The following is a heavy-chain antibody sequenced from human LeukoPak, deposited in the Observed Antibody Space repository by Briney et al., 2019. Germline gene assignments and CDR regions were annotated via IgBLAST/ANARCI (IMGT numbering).Heavy chain of an antibody. J-gene: IGHJ4*02. CDR1: GFTFSSYA. CDR3: STTYYYDSSEGY. Sequence: GGSLRLSCAASGFTFSSYAMSWVRQAPGKGLEWVSTMSGSGGSTYYADSVKGRSTISRDNSKNTLYLQMNSLKTEDTAVYYCSTTYYYDSSEGYWGQGTLVTVSS. CDR2: MSGSGGST. D-gene: IGHD3-22*01. V-gene: IGHV3-23*01.